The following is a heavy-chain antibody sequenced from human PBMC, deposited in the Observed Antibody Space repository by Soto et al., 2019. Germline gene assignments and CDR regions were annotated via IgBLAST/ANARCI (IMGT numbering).Heavy chain of an antibody. CDR1: GYTFSNYG. D-gene: IGHD2-2*01. CDR2: ISLYSDGT. J-gene: IGHJ5*02. CDR3: ARVVPGAEALFGP. V-gene: IGHV1-18*01. Sequence: QVQLVQSGGEVKRPGASVKVSCKTSGYTFSNYGITWVRQAPGQPLEWLGWISLYSDGTNYAQKFQGRVYMTTDTSTTTAYMELRSLRSDDTAVYYCARVVPGAEALFGPWGQGTLVTVSS.